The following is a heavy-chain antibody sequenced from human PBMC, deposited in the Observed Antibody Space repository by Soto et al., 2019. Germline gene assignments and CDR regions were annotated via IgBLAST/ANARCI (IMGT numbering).Heavy chain of an antibody. CDR2: VDHTGNT. CDR3: ARFSIPGWLHSDFSFDY. D-gene: IGHD2-21*01. Sequence: SETLSLTCAVSGGSFSGYYWTWVRQPPGKGLEWIGRVDHTGNTKYSPSLKSRVTISVDTSKNQFSLNLKSVTAADTGLYFCARFSIPGWLHSDFSFDYWGQGNPVTVSS. J-gene: IGHJ4*02. CDR1: GGSFSGYY. V-gene: IGHV4-34*01.